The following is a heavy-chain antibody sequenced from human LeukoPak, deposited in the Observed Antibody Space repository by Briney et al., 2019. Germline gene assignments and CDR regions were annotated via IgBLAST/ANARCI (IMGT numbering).Heavy chain of an antibody. CDR1: GFTFSDHH. J-gene: IGHJ4*02. CDR3: ARDHVVPGLVFDH. D-gene: IGHD3-10*01. V-gene: IGHV3-11*04. Sequence: GGSLRLSCASSGFTFSDHHMSWIRQAPGKGLEWGSKIGLRGSTIEYAESVKGRFTISRDDAKNTLYLQMSGLRAEDTAIYYCARDHVVPGLVFDHWGQGTLVSVSS. CDR2: IGLRGSTI.